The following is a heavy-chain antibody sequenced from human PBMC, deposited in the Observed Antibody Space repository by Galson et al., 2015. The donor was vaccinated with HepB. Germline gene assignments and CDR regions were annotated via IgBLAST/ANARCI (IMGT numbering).Heavy chain of an antibody. Sequence: SLRLSCAASGFTFSSYSMNWVRQAPGKGLEWVSSISSSSSYIYYADSVKGRFTISRDNAKNSLYLQMNSLRAEDTAVYYCAREIAAETTPGLIDYWGQGTLVTVSS. J-gene: IGHJ4*02. CDR1: GFTFSSYS. CDR2: ISSSSSYI. D-gene: IGHD4-11*01. V-gene: IGHV3-21*01. CDR3: AREIAAETTPGLIDY.